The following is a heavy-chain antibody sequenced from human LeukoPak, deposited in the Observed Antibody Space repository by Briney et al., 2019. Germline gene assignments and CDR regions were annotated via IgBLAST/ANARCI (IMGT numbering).Heavy chain of an antibody. Sequence: GGSLRLSCAASGFIFSGSVMHWVRQASGKGLEWVGRIRSKANSYATAYAASVKGRFTISRDDSKNTAYLQMNSLKTEDTAVYYCTRRQDGDYWYSDLWGRGTLVTVSS. CDR3: TRRQDGDYWYSDL. J-gene: IGHJ2*01. CDR2: IRSKANSYAT. D-gene: IGHD4-17*01. CDR1: GFIFSGSV. V-gene: IGHV3-73*01.